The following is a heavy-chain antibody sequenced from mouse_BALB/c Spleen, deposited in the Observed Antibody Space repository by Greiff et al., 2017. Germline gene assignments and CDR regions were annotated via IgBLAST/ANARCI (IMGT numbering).Heavy chain of an antibody. D-gene: IGHD2-4*01. CDR3: ARATMIIDY. Sequence: EVHLVESGGGLVKPGGSLKLSCAASGFTFSDYYMYWVRQTPEKRLEWVATISDGGSYTYYPDSVKGRFTISRDNAKNNLYLQMSSLKSEDTAMYYCARATMIIDYWGQGTTLTVSS. CDR1: GFTFSDYY. J-gene: IGHJ2*01. V-gene: IGHV5-4*02. CDR2: ISDGGSYT.